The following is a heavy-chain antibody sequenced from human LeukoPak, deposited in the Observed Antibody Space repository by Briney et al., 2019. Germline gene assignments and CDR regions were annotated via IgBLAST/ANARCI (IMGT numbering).Heavy chain of an antibody. V-gene: IGHV3-7*01. J-gene: IGHJ5*02. D-gene: IGHD3-22*01. CDR3: ARDGSGESSGGSTQYNWFDP. Sequence: PGGSLRLSCAASGFTFSRFWMNWVRLAPGKGLEWVANIGQDGSQQHYVDSVKGRFTISRDNAKNSLYLQMNSLIVEDTAVYYCARDGSGESSGGSTQYNWFDPWGQGTLVTVSS. CDR2: IGQDGSQQ. CDR1: GFTFSRFW.